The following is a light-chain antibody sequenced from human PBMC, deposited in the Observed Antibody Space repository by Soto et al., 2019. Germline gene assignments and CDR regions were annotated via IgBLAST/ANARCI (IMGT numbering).Light chain of an antibody. J-gene: IGLJ1*01. CDR1: SSDVGNYNS. CDR3: CSYVGGYSYV. V-gene: IGLV2-11*01. Sequence: QSVLTQPRSESGSPGQSVTVSCIGTSSDVGNYNSVSWYQQHPGKAPKLMIYDVSKRPSGVPDRFSGSKSGNTASLTISGLQAEDEADYYCCSYVGGYSYVFGIGSKLTVL. CDR2: DVS.